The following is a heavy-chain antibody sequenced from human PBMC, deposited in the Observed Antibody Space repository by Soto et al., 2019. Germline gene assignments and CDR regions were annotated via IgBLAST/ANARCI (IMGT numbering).Heavy chain of an antibody. V-gene: IGHV4-34*01. Sequence: SETLSLSCAVCGGSFRVSYWSWICQPPGKGLEWIGEINHSGSTNYNPSLKSRVTISVDTSKNQFSLKLSSVTAADTAVYYCARYGPGIAAAGSTLNWFDPWGQGTLVTVSS. CDR2: INHSGST. CDR3: ARYGPGIAAAGSTLNWFDP. J-gene: IGHJ5*02. D-gene: IGHD6-13*01. CDR1: GGSFRVSY.